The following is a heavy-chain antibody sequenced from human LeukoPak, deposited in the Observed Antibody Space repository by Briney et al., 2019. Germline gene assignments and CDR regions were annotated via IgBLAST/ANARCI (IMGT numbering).Heavy chain of an antibody. CDR3: AKGPRRWFGELLFFDY. Sequence: GGSLRLSCAASGFTFSSYAMSWVRQAPGKGLKWVSAISGSGGSTYYADSVKGRFTISRDNSKNTLYLQMNSLRAEDTAVYYCAKGPRRWFGELLFFDYWGQGTLVTVSS. J-gene: IGHJ4*02. D-gene: IGHD3-10*01. CDR1: GFTFSSYA. V-gene: IGHV3-23*01. CDR2: ISGSGGST.